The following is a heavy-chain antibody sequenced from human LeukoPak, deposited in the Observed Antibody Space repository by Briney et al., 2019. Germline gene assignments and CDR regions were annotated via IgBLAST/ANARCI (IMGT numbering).Heavy chain of an antibody. CDR2: MNPNSGNT. V-gene: IGHV1-8*01. J-gene: IGHJ4*02. CDR1: GHTFTSYD. Sequence: ASVKVSCKASGHTFTSYDINWVRQATGQGLEWMGWMNPNSGNTGYAQKFQGRVTMTRNTSISTAYMELSSLRSEDTAVYYCARNYYDFWSGYYPFDYWGQGTLVTVSS. CDR3: ARNYYDFWSGYYPFDY. D-gene: IGHD3-3*01.